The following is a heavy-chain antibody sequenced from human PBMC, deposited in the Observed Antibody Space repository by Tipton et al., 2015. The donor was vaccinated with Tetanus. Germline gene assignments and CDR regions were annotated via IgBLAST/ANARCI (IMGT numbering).Heavy chain of an antibody. D-gene: IGHD2/OR15-2a*01. V-gene: IGHV4-59*01. CDR1: DGSLGTFY. CDR3: AKGAARYFYDLSLPP. CDR2: ISYSGSA. J-gene: IGHJ5*02. Sequence: LRLSCTVSDGSLGTFYWTWIRQPPGRGLEWIGYISYSGSAKYNPSLKSRLTISVDTSRAQFSLKLRSVTAADTAVYYCAKGAARYFYDLSLPPWGQGTLVTVSS.